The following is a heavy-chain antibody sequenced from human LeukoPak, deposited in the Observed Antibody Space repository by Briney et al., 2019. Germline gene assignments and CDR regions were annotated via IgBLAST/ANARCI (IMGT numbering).Heavy chain of an antibody. J-gene: IGHJ6*03. D-gene: IGHD1-26*01. Sequence: GGSLRLSCAASGLTFSSYSMNWVRQAPGKGLEWVSSISSSSSYIYYADSVKGRFTISRDNAKNSLYLQMNSLRAEDTAVYYCARGIKLSGSHIYYYYYYMDVWGKGTTVTVSS. CDR1: GLTFSSYS. CDR2: ISSSSSYI. V-gene: IGHV3-21*01. CDR3: ARGIKLSGSHIYYYYYYMDV.